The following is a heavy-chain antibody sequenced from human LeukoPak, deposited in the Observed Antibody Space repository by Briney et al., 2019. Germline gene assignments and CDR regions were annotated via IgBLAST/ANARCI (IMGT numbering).Heavy chain of an antibody. CDR3: ARLAGYYDSSGYLDY. CDR2: IIPIFGTA. CDR1: GYTFASYG. D-gene: IGHD3-22*01. V-gene: IGHV1-69*05. Sequence: SVKVSCKASGYTFASYGIDWVRQAPGQGLEWMGRIIPIFGTANYAQKFQGRVTITTDESTSTAYMELSSLRSEDTAVYYCARLAGYYDSSGYLDYWGQGTLVTVSS. J-gene: IGHJ4*02.